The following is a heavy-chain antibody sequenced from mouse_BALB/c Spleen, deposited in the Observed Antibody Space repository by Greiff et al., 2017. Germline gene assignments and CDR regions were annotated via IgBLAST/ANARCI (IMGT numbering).Heavy chain of an antibody. CDR1: GYSITSDYA. J-gene: IGHJ3*01. D-gene: IGHD3-3*01. V-gene: IGHV3-2*02. CDR3: ARNGDASWFAD. CDR2: ISYSGST. Sequence: DVKLQESGPGLVKPSQSLSLTCTVTGYSITSDYAWNWIRQFPGNKLEWMGYISYSGSTSYNPSLKSRISITRDTSKNQFFLQLNSVTTEDTATYYCARNGDASWFADWGQGTLVTVSA.